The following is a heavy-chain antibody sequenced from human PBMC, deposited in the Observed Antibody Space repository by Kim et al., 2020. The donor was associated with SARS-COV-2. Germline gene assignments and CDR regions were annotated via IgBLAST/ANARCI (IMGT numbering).Heavy chain of an antibody. CDR1: GGSISSSSYY. V-gene: IGHV4-39*01. Sequence: SETLSLTCTVSGGSISSSSYYWGWIRQPPGKGLEWIGSIYYSGSTYYNPSLKSRVTISVDTSKNQFSLKLSSVTAADTAVYYCARHGSWELFELGDAFD. D-gene: IGHD1-26*01. CDR3: ARHGSWELFELGDAFD. CDR2: IYYSGST. J-gene: IGHJ3*02.